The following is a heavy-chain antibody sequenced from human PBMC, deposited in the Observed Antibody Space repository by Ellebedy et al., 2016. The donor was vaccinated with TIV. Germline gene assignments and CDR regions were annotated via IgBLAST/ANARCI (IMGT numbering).Heavy chain of an antibody. J-gene: IGHJ4*02. Sequence: GESLKISCAAAGFTVGSYSMNWGRQAPEKGLEWVSSISSSSSYIYYADSVKGRFTISRDNAKNSLYLQMNSLRAEHTAVYYCARDLTMVRGVIISDFFDYWGQGTLVTVSS. CDR2: ISSSSSYI. D-gene: IGHD3-10*01. CDR1: GFTVGSYS. V-gene: IGHV3-21*01. CDR3: ARDLTMVRGVIISDFFDY.